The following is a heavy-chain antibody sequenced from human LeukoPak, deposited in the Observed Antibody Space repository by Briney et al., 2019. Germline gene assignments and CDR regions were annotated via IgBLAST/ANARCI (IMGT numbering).Heavy chain of an antibody. J-gene: IGHJ4*02. CDR2: VFTRGTT. D-gene: IGHD4-17*01. V-gene: IGHV4-61*09. CDR1: GGSISSGSYY. CDR3: ARAWSGDYDLAY. Sequence: PSETLSLTCTVSGGSISSGSYYWNWIRQPAGKRLEWLGHVFTRGTTNYNPSLKSRVTISVDTSKNQFSLKLSSVTAADTAVYYCARAWSGDYDLAYWGQGTLVTVSS.